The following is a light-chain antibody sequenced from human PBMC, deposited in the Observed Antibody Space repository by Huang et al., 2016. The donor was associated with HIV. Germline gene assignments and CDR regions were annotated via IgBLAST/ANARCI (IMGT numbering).Light chain of an antibody. CDR3: QKYNDWPRT. CDR2: DAS. J-gene: IGKJ1*01. V-gene: IGKV3-15*01. Sequence: EILMTQSPGTLSVSPGERATLTCRASQTINNNLAWYQQKPGQPPRLLINDASTGATGIPARLSGSGSGTEFTLTISSLQSEDFATYYCQKYNDWPRTFGQGTKVEIK. CDR1: QTINNN.